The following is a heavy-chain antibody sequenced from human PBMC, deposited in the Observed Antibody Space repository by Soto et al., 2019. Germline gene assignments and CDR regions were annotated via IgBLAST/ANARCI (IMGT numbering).Heavy chain of an antibody. Sequence: QITLKESGPTLVKPTQTLTLTCTFSGFSLCTSGVGVGWIRQPPGKALEWLALIYWDDDKRYSPSLKSRLTLANNTSKNQVVLTMSNMESVDTATYYCAHSSAYDRSGLTFDIWGQGTMFAVSS. CDR1: GFSLCTSGVG. J-gene: IGHJ3*02. D-gene: IGHD3-22*01. V-gene: IGHV2-5*02. CDR3: AHSSAYDRSGLTFDI. CDR2: IYWDDDK.